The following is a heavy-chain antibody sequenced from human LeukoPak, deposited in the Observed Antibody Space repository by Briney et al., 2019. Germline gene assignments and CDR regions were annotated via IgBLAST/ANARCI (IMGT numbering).Heavy chain of an antibody. J-gene: IGHJ3*02. Sequence: GGSLRLSCAASGFTFSSYAMSWVRQAPGRGLEWVSAISGSGGSTYYADSVKGRFTISRDNSKNTLYLQMNSLRAEDTAVYYCAKWLGSGWSSPAAFDIWGQGTMVTVSS. CDR2: ISGSGGST. D-gene: IGHD6-19*01. CDR3: AKWLGSGWSSPAAFDI. CDR1: GFTFSSYA. V-gene: IGHV3-23*01.